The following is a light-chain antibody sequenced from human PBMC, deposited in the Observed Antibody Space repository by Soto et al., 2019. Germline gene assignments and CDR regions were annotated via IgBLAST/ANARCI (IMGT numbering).Light chain of an antibody. CDR2: DAS. V-gene: IGKV1-33*01. CDR1: QDINIY. J-gene: IGKJ5*01. CDR3: QQYDILPIT. Sequence: DIQMTQSPSSLFASVGDRVTITCQATQDINIYLNWYHQKPGKAPNLLIYDASNLEIGVPSRFSGSGSGTHFTFTISSLQTEDFGTYYCQQYDILPITFGRGTRLEIK.